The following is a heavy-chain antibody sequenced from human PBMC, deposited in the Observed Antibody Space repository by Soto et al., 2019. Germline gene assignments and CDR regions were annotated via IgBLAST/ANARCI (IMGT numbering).Heavy chain of an antibody. Sequence: SETLSLTCAVSCNSISSGYYWGWILQPPGKGLEWIGSIYHSGSTYYNPSLKSRVTISVDTSKNQFSLKLSSVTAADTAVYYCARDVDTAMMSWFDPWGQGTLVTVSS. CDR2: IYHSGST. J-gene: IGHJ5*02. V-gene: IGHV4-38-2*02. CDR1: CNSISSGYY. CDR3: ARDVDTAMMSWFDP. D-gene: IGHD5-18*01.